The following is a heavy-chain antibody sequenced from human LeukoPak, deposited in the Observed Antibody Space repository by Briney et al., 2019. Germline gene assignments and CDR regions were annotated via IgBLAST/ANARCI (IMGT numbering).Heavy chain of an antibody. Sequence: GGSLTLSCAASGFTFSSYGMSWLRQAPGKGLEWVSAISGSGGKTSYADCVKGRFTNSRDNSKKTLHLQMNSLRVEDTALYFCAKGDCGGDCYVVDYWGQGTRVTVSS. CDR1: GFTFSSYG. CDR2: ISGSGGKT. D-gene: IGHD2-21*02. J-gene: IGHJ4*02. CDR3: AKGDCGGDCYVVDY. V-gene: IGHV3-23*01.